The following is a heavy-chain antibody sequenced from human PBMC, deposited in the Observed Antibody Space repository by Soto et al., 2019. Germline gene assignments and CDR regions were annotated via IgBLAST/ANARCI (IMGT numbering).Heavy chain of an antibody. D-gene: IGHD4-17*01. CDR2: IGAYNGNT. CDR3: ATLISTVTTGDDACDI. J-gene: IGHJ3*02. V-gene: IGHV1-18*01. Sequence: QVQLVQSGAEVKKPGASVKVSCKASGYTFTSYGISWVRQAPGQGLEWMGWIGAYNGNTNYAQKLQGRATMTTDTTTSTAYMELRSLRTDDTAVYYCATLISTVTTGDDACDIWGQGRMVTVSS. CDR1: GYTFTSYG.